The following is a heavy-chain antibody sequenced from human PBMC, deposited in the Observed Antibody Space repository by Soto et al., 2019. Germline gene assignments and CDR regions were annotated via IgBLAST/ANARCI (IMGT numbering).Heavy chain of an antibody. CDR1: GFTFSMYS. CDR2: IPQDGVNG. CDR3: ARDRLILPAFAISSGSDY. D-gene: IGHD2-21*01. V-gene: IGHV3-7*03. J-gene: IGHJ4*02. Sequence: GESLKISCEVSGFTFSMYSMSWVRQSPGKGLEWVAKIPQDGVNGHYADSVKGRFTISRDNSKNSLCLQLNNLRAEDTAVYYCARDRLILPAFAISSGSDYWGRGATVTVSS.